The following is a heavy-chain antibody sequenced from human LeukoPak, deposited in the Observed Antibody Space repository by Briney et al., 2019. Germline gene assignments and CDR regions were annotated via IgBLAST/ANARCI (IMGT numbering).Heavy chain of an antibody. CDR3: AGHHPRTVDF. V-gene: IGHV4-34*01. CDR2: INHSGST. J-gene: IGHJ4*02. CDR1: GGSFSGYY. D-gene: IGHD2-8*02. Sequence: SETLSLTCAVYGGSFSGYYWSWIRQPPGKGLEWIGEINHSGSTNYNPSLKSRVTISLDTSKNQFSLKLSSVTAADTAVYYCAGHHPRTVDFWGQGTLVTVSS.